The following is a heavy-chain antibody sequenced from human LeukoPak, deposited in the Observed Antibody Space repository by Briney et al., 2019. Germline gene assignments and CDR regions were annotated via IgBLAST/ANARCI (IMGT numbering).Heavy chain of an antibody. CDR3: ARRVRGGILTGYRYYFDY. D-gene: IGHD3-9*01. CDR1: GGSFSGYC. CDR2: INHSGST. Sequence: SETLSLTCAVYGGSFSGYCWSWIRQPPGKGLEWIGEINHSGSTNYNPSLKSRVTISVDTSKNQFSLKLSSVTAADTAVYYCARRVRGGILTGYRYYFDYWGQGTLVTVSS. V-gene: IGHV4-34*01. J-gene: IGHJ4*02.